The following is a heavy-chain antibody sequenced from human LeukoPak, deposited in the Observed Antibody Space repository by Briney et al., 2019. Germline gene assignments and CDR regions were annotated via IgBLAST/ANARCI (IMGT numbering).Heavy chain of an antibody. J-gene: IGHJ3*02. V-gene: IGHV1-69*13. Sequence: ASVKVSCKASGGTFSSYAISWVRQAPGQGLEWMGGIIPIFGTANYAQKFQARVTITADESTSTAYMELSSLRSEDTAVYYCARPRGYYYDSSGFFDIWGQGTMVTVSS. CDR1: GGTFSSYA. D-gene: IGHD3-22*01. CDR3: ARPRGYYYDSSGFFDI. CDR2: IIPIFGTA.